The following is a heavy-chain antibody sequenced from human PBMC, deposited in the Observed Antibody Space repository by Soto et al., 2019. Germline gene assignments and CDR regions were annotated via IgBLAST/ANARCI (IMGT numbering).Heavy chain of an antibody. CDR2: IIPIFGTA. J-gene: IGHJ5*02. CDR3: ARAVLQDIVLVPAANNWFDP. D-gene: IGHD2-2*01. V-gene: IGHV1-69*13. CDR1: GGTFSSYA. Sequence: SVKVSCKASGGTFSSYAISWVRQAPGQGLEWMGGIIPIFGTANYAQKFQGRVTITADESTSTAYMELSSLRSEDTAVYYCARAVLQDIVLVPAANNWFDPWGQGTLVTVSS.